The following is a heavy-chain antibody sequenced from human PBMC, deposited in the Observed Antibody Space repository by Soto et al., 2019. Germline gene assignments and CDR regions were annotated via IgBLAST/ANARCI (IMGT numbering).Heavy chain of an antibody. CDR2: IYYSGST. CDR3: AGSIAAADIQYYFDY. Sequence: SETLSLTCTVSGGSISSYYWSWIRQPPGKGLEWIGYIYYSGSTNYNPSLKSRVTISVDTSKNQFSLKLSSVTAANTAVYSCAGSIAAADIQYYFDYWGQVTLVTVSS. D-gene: IGHD6-25*01. V-gene: IGHV4-59*01. CDR1: GGSISSYY. J-gene: IGHJ4*02.